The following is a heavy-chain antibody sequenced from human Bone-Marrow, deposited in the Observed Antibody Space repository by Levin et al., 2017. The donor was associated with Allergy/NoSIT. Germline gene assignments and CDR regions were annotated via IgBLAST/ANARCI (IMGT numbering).Heavy chain of an antibody. CDR3: VRDIRYSDNSGHTYPHFDY. V-gene: IGHV2-70*04. D-gene: IGHD3-22*01. Sequence: SGPTLVKPTQTLTLTCTFSGFSLSTTGMRVSWVRQAPGKAPEWLARIDWDGDKYLTSSLTARLSISKDTSKNQVVLQLTNMDPVDSATYHCVRDIRYSDNSGHTYPHFDYWGQGILVTVSS. CDR2: IDWDGDK. J-gene: IGHJ4*02. CDR1: GFSLSTTGMR.